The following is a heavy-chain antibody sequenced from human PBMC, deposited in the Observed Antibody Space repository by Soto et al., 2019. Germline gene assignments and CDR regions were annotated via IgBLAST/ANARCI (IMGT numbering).Heavy chain of an antibody. Sequence: EVQLVESGGGLVKPGGSLRLSCAASGFTFSSYSMNWVRQAPGKGLEWVSSISSSSSYIYYADSVKGRFTISRDNAKNSLDLQMNSLRAEDTAVYYCARLRHSHPRVAPSQNKYYMDVWGKGTTVTVSS. D-gene: IGHD5-12*01. CDR1: GFTFSSYS. V-gene: IGHV3-21*01. J-gene: IGHJ6*03. CDR2: ISSSSSYI. CDR3: ARLRHSHPRVAPSQNKYYMDV.